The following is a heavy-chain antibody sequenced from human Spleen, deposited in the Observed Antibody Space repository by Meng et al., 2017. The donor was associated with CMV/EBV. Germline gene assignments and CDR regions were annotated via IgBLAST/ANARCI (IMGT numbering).Heavy chain of an antibody. J-gene: IGHJ4*02. V-gene: IGHV1-46*01. CDR3: ARDGSGSYLFDT. Sequence: KASGYTLTRHYIHWVRQAPGHGLEWVGIINPDGGSTTYAERFQDRVTMTRDTSTSTVYMELSNLRSEDTAVFYCARDGSGSYLFDTWGQGTLVTGSS. CDR1: GYTLTRHY. CDR2: INPDGGST. D-gene: IGHD1-26*01.